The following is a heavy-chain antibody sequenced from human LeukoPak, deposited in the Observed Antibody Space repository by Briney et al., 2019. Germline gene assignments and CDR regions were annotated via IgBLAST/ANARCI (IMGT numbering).Heavy chain of an antibody. J-gene: IGHJ6*03. Sequence: LPGGSLRLSCAASGFTFSSYWMHWVRQAPGKGLEWVSYISSSGSTIYYADSVKGRFTISRDNAKNSLYLQMNSLRAEDTAVYYCAREDRPHSYYYDYYMDVWGKGTTVTVSS. V-gene: IGHV3-48*04. CDR3: AREDRPHSYYYDYYMDV. CDR1: GFTFSSYW. CDR2: ISSSGSTI.